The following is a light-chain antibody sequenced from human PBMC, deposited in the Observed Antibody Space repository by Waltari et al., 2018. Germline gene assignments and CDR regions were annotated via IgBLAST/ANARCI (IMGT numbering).Light chain of an antibody. Sequence: DIQMTQSPSTLSAYVGASVLITCRASQSVKNNLAWYQQKPGKAPKVLVHKSSRLESGVPSRFSGSGYGTEFTLTISSLQPDDFATYYCQEYDSLPVTFGGGTKVEIK. J-gene: IGKJ4*01. CDR1: QSVKNN. CDR3: QEYDSLPVT. V-gene: IGKV1-5*03. CDR2: KSS.